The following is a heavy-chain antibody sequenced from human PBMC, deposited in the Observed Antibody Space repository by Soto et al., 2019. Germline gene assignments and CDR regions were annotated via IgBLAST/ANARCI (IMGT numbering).Heavy chain of an antibody. V-gene: IGHV3-9*01. CDR2: ISWKSGSM. D-gene: IGHD3-9*01. J-gene: IGHJ3*01. CDR1: GFKFDDYA. CDR3: AKDIYHILTGYSRGDGLDL. Sequence: EVQLVESGGDLVQPGRSLRLACTASGFKFDDYAMHWVRQAPGKGLEWVSGISWKSGSMNYADSVKGRFTISRDNTKNSLYTHMNSLRSVDTALYYCAKDIYHILTGYSRGDGLDLWGHGTIVTVSS.